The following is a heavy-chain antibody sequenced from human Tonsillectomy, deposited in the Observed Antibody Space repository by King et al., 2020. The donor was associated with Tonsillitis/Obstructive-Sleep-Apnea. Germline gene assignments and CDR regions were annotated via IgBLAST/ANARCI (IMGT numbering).Heavy chain of an antibody. Sequence: EVQLVESGGGLVKPGGSLRLSCAASGFTFSYYSMNWVRQAPGKGLEWVSSISTSSLYIHYADSLMGRFTISRDNAKNSLYLQMNSLRAEDTAVYYCARGGQHYYDSSGYYNFDYWGQGTLVTVSS. CDR1: GFTFSYYS. D-gene: IGHD3-22*01. V-gene: IGHV3-21*01. J-gene: IGHJ4*02. CDR2: ISTSSLYI. CDR3: ARGGQHYYDSSGYYNFDY.